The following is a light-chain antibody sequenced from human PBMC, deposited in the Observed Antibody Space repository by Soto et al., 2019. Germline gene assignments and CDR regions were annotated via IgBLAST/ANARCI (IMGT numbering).Light chain of an antibody. CDR3: QPYNNWPSLT. CDR2: GAF. J-gene: IGKJ4*01. Sequence: EIVMTQSPATLSVSPGETATLACRASQSVSYNLAWYQQKPGQGPRLLIYGAFTRAAGITARFSGSGSGPDFTLTISSLQSEDCAVYYCQPYNNWPSLTFGGGTKVESK. CDR1: QSVSYN. V-gene: IGKV3-15*01.